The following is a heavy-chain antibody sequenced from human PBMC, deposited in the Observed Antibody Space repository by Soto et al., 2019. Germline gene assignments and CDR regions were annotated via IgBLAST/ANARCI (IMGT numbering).Heavy chain of an antibody. CDR2: IYASGSP. V-gene: IGHV4-59*02. Sequence: SETLSLTCTLSGGSVSVYYWSWIRQSTRQGLEWIGYIYASGSPYYNPSLRSRVTISADTSKNQISLKLTSPTAADTAVYYCARGVGSSPPQYWGRGTLVTVSS. J-gene: IGHJ4*02. D-gene: IGHD1-26*01. CDR1: GGSVSVYY. CDR3: ARGVGSSPPQY.